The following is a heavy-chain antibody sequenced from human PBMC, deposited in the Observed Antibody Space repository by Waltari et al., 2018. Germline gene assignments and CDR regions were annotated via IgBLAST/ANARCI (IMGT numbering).Heavy chain of an antibody. CDR3: TTFYTVTRAYDDY. J-gene: IGHJ4*02. D-gene: IGHD4-17*01. V-gene: IGHV1-69-2*01. Sequence: EVQLVHSGAEVKKPGSTVTISCKVSGYTFTDYYMHWVQQAPGKGLEWMGLVDPEDGETIYAEKFQGRVTITADTSTDTAYMELSSLRSEDTAVYYCTTFYTVTRAYDDYWGQGTLVTVSS. CDR2: VDPEDGET. CDR1: GYTFTDYY.